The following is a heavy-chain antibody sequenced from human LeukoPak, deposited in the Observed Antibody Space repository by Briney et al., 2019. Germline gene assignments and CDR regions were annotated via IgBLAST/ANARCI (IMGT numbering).Heavy chain of an antibody. CDR3: ARVQWGYDSRGFYSNWFDP. J-gene: IGHJ5*02. V-gene: IGHV1-24*01. CDR2: FDPEEGET. Sequence: ASVKVSCKVSGYTLTELSIHWVRQAPGKGLEWMGGFDPEEGETIYAQKFQGRATMTEDTSTDTAWMELNSLRSEDTALYYCARVQWGYDSRGFYSNWFDPWGQGTLVTVSS. CDR1: GYTLTELS. D-gene: IGHD3-22*01.